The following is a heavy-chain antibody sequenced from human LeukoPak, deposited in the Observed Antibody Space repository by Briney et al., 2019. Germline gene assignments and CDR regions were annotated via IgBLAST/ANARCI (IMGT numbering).Heavy chain of an antibody. CDR3: ARDPYSHNFDY. Sequence: GGSLRLSCAASGFTLSSYWMSWVRQAPGKGLGWVANIKQDGSEKYYVDSVKGRFTISRDNAKNSLYLQMNSLRAEDTAVYYCARDPYSHNFDYWGQGTLVTVSS. D-gene: IGHD2-21*01. J-gene: IGHJ4*02. CDR2: IKQDGSEK. CDR1: GFTLSSYW. V-gene: IGHV3-7*01.